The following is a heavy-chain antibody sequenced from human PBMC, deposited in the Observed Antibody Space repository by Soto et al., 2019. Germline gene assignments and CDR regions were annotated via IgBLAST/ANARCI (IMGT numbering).Heavy chain of an antibody. J-gene: IGHJ4*02. V-gene: IGHV3-23*01. CDR1: GFTFSSYA. Sequence: EVQLLESGGGLVQPGGSLRLSCAASGFTFSSYAMSWVRQAPGKGLEWVSAISGSGGSTYYADSVKGRFTISRDNSKKALYLQMNGLRAEDTAVYYGANPGRVSSGCPLGDYWGQGTLVTVSS. CDR2: ISGSGGST. D-gene: IGHD6-19*01. CDR3: ANPGRVSSGCPLGDY.